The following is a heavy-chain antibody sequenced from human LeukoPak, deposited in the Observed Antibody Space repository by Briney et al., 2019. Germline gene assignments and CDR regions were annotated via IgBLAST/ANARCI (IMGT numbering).Heavy chain of an antibody. CDR2: ISYDGSEK. D-gene: IGHD1-7*01. CDR3: ATARNFRFEY. V-gene: IGHV3-30-3*01. J-gene: IGHJ4*02. CDR1: GLTFSSYP. Sequence: GGSLRLSCAASGLTFSSYPMHWVRQAPGKGLEWVAVISYDGSEKHYADPVKGRFTVSRDYAKNTLFLQMNNLRTEDTALYFCATARNFRFEYWGQGSLVIVSA.